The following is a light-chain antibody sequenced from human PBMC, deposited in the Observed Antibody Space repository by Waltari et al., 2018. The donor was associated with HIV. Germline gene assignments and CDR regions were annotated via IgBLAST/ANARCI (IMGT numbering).Light chain of an antibody. Sequence: QSVLTQPPSASGAPGQRVTLSCTGSSSNIGAGYDVPWYQPLPGTAPKLLIYGNSNRPSGVPDRFSGSKSGTSASLAITGLQAEDEADYYCQSYDSSLSAVFGGGTKLTVL. CDR3: QSYDSSLSAV. V-gene: IGLV1-40*01. CDR1: SSNIGAGYD. CDR2: GNS. J-gene: IGLJ2*01.